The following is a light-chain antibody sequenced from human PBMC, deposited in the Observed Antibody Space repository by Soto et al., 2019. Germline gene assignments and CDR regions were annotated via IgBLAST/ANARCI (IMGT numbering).Light chain of an antibody. CDR3: QAYDYSLTAFV. CDR2: GNR. J-gene: IGLJ3*02. Sequence: QSVLTQPPSVSGAPGQRVTISCTGNNSNLGAGYDVHWYQQLPGAAPKLVIFGNRNRPSGVPERVSGSKSGTSASLAITGLQAEDEADYYCQAYDYSLTAFVFCGGTKLTVL. V-gene: IGLV1-40*01. CDR1: NSNLGAGYD.